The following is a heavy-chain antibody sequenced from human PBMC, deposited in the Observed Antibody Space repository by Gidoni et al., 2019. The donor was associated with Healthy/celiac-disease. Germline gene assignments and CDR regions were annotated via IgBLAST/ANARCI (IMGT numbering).Heavy chain of an antibody. CDR3: AKDNRGVRGVYWFDP. CDR1: GFTFDDYT. J-gene: IGHJ5*02. V-gene: IGHV3-43*01. Sequence: EVQLVESGGVVVQPGGSLRLSCAASGFTFDDYTMHWVRQAPGKGLEWVSLISWDGGSTYYADSVKGRFTISRDNSKNSLYLQMNSLRTEDTALYYCAKDNRGVRGVYWFDPWGQGTLVTVSS. CDR2: ISWDGGST. D-gene: IGHD3-10*01.